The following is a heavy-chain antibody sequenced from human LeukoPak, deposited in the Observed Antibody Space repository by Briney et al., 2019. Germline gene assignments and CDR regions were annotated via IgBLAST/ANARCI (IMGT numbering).Heavy chain of an antibody. Sequence: SVKVSCKASGGTFSSYAISWVRQAPGQGLDWMGGIIPIFGTANYAQKFQGRVTITADKSTSTAYMELSSLRSKDTAVYYCASGGMTTVTTFDYWGQGTLVTVSS. CDR2: IIPIFGTA. CDR1: GGTFSSYA. CDR3: ASGGMTTVTTFDY. V-gene: IGHV1-69*06. J-gene: IGHJ4*02. D-gene: IGHD4-11*01.